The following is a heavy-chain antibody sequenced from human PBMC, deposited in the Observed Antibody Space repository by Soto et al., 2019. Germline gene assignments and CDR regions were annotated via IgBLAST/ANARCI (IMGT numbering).Heavy chain of an antibody. D-gene: IGHD4-17*01. J-gene: IGHJ4*02. V-gene: IGHV3-30*18. CDR2: ISYDGSNK. Sequence: GGSLRLSCAASGFTFSRYGMQWVRQAPGKGLEWVALISYDGSNKYYADSVKGRFTISRDNSKNTLYLQMNSLRAEDTAVYYCAKARHDYGDYAVYFDYWGQGTLVTVSS. CDR3: AKARHDYGDYAVYFDY. CDR1: GFTFSRYG.